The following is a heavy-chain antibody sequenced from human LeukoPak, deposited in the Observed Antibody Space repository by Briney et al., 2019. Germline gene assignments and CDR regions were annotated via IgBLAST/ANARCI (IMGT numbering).Heavy chain of an antibody. Sequence: ASVKVSSKASGYTFTSYYMHWVRQAPGQGLEWMGIINPSGGSTSYAQKFQGRVTMTRDMSTSTVYMELSSLRSEDTAVYYCAKGSINMVRGAPVYFDAWGQGTLVTVSS. CDR2: INPSGGST. D-gene: IGHD3-10*01. V-gene: IGHV1-46*01. J-gene: IGHJ4*02. CDR1: GYTFTSYY. CDR3: AKGSINMVRGAPVYFDA.